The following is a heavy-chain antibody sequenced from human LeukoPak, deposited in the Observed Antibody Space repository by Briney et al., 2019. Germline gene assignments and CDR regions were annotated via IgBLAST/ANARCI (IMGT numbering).Heavy chain of an antibody. CDR1: GGSISSDSYY. CDR2: IYYSGST. D-gene: IGHD6-19*01. Sequence: TSETLSLTCTVSGGSISSDSYYWAWIRQPPGKGLEWIASIYYSGSTYYNPSLKSRVTISVDTSRNQFSLKLSSVTAADTAVYYCASLAVAGLSEGYWGQGTLVIVSS. V-gene: IGHV4-39*01. CDR3: ASLAVAGLSEGY. J-gene: IGHJ4*02.